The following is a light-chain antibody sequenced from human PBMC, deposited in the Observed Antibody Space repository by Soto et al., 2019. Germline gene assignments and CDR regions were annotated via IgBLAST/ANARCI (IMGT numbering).Light chain of an antibody. CDR1: SSVPTTY. J-gene: IGKJ1*01. Sequence: EILLTQSPGSLSLSPGERATLSCRASSSVPTTYLAWYQHKPGQAPRVLIYATSSRAPGIPDRFSGSGSGTAFTLTISSLEPEDFALYYCQQYNNWPPWTFGQGTKLEIK. CDR2: ATS. V-gene: IGKV3-20*01. CDR3: QQYNNWPPWT.